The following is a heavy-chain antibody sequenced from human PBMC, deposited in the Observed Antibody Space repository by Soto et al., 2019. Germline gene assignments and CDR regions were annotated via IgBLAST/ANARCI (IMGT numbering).Heavy chain of an antibody. CDR3: ARTSYSGYDRYYYYGMDV. CDR1: GGSISSYY. D-gene: IGHD5-12*01. J-gene: IGHJ6*02. CDR2: IYYSGST. V-gene: IGHV4-59*08. Sequence: PSETLSLTCTVSGGSISSYYWSWIRQPPGKGLEWIGYIYYSGSTNYNPSLKSRVTISVDTSKNQFSLKLSSVTAADTAVYYCARTSYSGYDRYYYYGMDVWGQGATVTVSS.